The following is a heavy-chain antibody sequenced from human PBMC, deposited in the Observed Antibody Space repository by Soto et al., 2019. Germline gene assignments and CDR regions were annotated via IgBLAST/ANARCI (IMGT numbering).Heavy chain of an antibody. CDR1: GFTFSSYA. CDR3: ANNTGYSYGFPFDY. Sequence: QVQLVESGGGVVQPGRSLRLSCAASGFTFSSYAMHWVRQAPGKGLAWVAIISHDGSNKYYADSVEGRFTISRDNSKNTLYLQMNSLRPEDTAVYYCANNTGYSYGFPFDYGGQGTLVTVSS. J-gene: IGHJ4*02. V-gene: IGHV3-30*18. CDR2: ISHDGSNK. D-gene: IGHD5-18*01.